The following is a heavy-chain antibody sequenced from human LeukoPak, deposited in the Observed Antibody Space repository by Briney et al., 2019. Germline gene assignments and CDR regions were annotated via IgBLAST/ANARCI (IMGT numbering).Heavy chain of an antibody. D-gene: IGHD3-10*01. CDR3: AKGDYYGSGSTFKNGMDV. CDR1: GFTFSDYY. Sequence: GGSLRLSCAASGFTFSDYYMSWIRQAPGKGLEWVSYISSSGSTIYYADSVKGRFTISRDNAKNTLYLQVNSLRAEDTAVYYCAKGDYYGSGSTFKNGMDVWGQGTTVTVSS. J-gene: IGHJ6*02. CDR2: ISSSGSTI. V-gene: IGHV3-11*01.